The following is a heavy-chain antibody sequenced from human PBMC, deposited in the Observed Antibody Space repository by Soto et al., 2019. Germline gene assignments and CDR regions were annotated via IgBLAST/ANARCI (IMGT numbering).Heavy chain of an antibody. J-gene: IGHJ4*02. V-gene: IGHV3-23*01. Sequence: GGSLRLSSASSGFNFSSYGMTWVRRPPGKGLEWVSAISGSGAATYYADSVQGRFTISRDNSNNTLYLQMNSLRAEDTAVYSCAKVLYGVVTYFDSWGQGTLVTVSS. CDR1: GFNFSSYG. D-gene: IGHD3-3*01. CDR2: ISGSGAAT. CDR3: AKVLYGVVTYFDS.